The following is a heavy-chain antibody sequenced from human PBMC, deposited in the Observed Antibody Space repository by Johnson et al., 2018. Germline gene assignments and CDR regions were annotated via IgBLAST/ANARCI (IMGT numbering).Heavy chain of an antibody. J-gene: IGHJ6*03. CDR1: GFTVSSNY. D-gene: IGHD3/OR15-3a*01. CDR3: ARAGLRDFGPRYYMDV. CDR2: IYSGGST. V-gene: IGHV3-66*02. Sequence: VQLVESGGGLVQPGGSLRLSCAASGFTVSSNYMSWVRQAPGKGLEWVSVIYSGGSTYYADSVKGRFTISRDNSKNTLYLQMNSLGAEDTAVDYCARAGLRDFGPRYYMDVWGKGTTVTVSS.